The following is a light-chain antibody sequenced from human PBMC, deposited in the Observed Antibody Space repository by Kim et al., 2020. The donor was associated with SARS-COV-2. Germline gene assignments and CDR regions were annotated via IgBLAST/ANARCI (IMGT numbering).Light chain of an antibody. CDR1: QSVSSN. Sequence: EIVMTQSPATLYVSPGERATLSCRASQSVSSNLAWYQQKPGQAPRLLIYGASTRATGIPARFSGSGSGTEFTLTISSLQSEDFAVYYCQQYNNWPPKYTFGQGTKLEI. CDR2: GAS. V-gene: IGKV3-15*01. CDR3: QQYNNWPPKYT. J-gene: IGKJ2*01.